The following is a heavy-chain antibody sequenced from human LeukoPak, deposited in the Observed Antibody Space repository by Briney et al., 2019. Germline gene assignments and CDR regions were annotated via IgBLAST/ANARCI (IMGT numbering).Heavy chain of an antibody. J-gene: IGHJ3*02. CDR3: ARGSVEVTIFGVVSAFDI. CDR2: IYTSGST. CDR1: GGSISSGSYY. V-gene: IGHV4-61*02. Sequence: SETLSLTCTVSGGSISSGSYYWSWIRQPAGKGLEWIGRIYTSGSTNYNPSLKSRVTISVDTSKNQFSLKLSSVTAADTAVYYCARGSVEVTIFGVVSAFDIWGQGTMVTVSS. D-gene: IGHD3-3*01.